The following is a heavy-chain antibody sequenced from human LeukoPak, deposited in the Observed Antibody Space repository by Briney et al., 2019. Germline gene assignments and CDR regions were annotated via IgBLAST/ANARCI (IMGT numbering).Heavy chain of an antibody. CDR3: ARDQHSSSWYGASFDY. Sequence: ASVKVSCKASGYTFTDYGISWVRQAPGQGLEWMGWISTYKGNTNYAQKFQGRVTMTTDTSTSTAYMELRSLRSDDTAVYYCARDQHSSSWYGASFDYWGQGTLVTVSS. CDR1: GYTFTDYG. D-gene: IGHD6-13*01. CDR2: ISTYKGNT. J-gene: IGHJ4*02. V-gene: IGHV1-18*01.